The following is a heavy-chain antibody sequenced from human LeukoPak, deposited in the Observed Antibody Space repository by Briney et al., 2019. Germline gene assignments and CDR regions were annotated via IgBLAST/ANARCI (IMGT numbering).Heavy chain of an antibody. D-gene: IGHD2-15*01. J-gene: IGHJ4*02. CDR1: GFIFDDYV. CDR3: AKDSSAWLYYIDY. V-gene: IGHV3-43*02. CDR2: ISGEGGST. Sequence: PGGSLRLSCAASGFIFDDYVMHWVRQAPGKGLEWVSLISGEGGSTYYADSVKGRFTISRDNSKNSLYQQMNSLRTEDTALYYCAKDSSAWLYYIDYWGQGTLVTVSS.